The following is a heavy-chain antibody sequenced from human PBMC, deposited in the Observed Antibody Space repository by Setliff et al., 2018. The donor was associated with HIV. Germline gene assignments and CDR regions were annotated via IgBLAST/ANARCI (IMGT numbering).Heavy chain of an antibody. Sequence: SETLSLTCTVSGFSISSGFYWGWIRQPPGKGLEWIGSIYHSVSIHYNPSLKSRVTISIDTSKSQFSLKLSSVTAADTAVYYCARGGYCGGDCFFDCWGQGTLVTVLL. J-gene: IGHJ4*02. D-gene: IGHD2-21*02. CDR3: ARGGYCGGDCFFDC. CDR2: IYHSVSI. V-gene: IGHV4-38-2*02. CDR1: GFSISSGFY.